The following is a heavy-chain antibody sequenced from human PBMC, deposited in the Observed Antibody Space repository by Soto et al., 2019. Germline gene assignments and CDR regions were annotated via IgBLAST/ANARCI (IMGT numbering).Heavy chain of an antibody. CDR2: ISVFNGNT. J-gene: IGHJ6*02. V-gene: IGHV1-18*04. D-gene: IGHD3-3*01. Sequence: QVQLVQSGDEVKKPGASVKVSCKASGYNFTRYEITWVRQAPGQGLEWMGWISVFNGNTNYAEKFQGRVTMTTDTSTSTAYMEVRSLRSDDTAVHFCARDARGITIFGVVIIMDVWGQGTTVTVSS. CDR3: ARDARGITIFGVVIIMDV. CDR1: GYNFTRYE.